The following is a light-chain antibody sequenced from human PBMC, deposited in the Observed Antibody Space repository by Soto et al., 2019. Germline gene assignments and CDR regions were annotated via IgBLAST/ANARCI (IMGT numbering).Light chain of an antibody. V-gene: IGKV1-39*01. CDR3: QQSSNTPLT. Sequence: DIQMTQSPSSLSASVGDRVTITCRASQTISRSLNWYQHKPGTAPRVLIYDAYTLSSGVPSRFSGSGSGTDFTLTISSLQPEDLATYYCQQSSNTPLTFGGGTKVDIK. J-gene: IGKJ4*01. CDR1: QTISRS. CDR2: DAY.